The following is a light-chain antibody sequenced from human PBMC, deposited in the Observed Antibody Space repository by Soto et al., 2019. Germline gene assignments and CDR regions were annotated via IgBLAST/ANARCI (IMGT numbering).Light chain of an antibody. V-gene: IGLV2-14*01. Sequence: LTQPASVSGSPGQSITISCTGTSSDVGGYNYVSWYQQHPGKAPKLMIYEVRNRPSGVSNRFSGSKSGNTASLTISGLQAEDEADYYCSSYTSSSTPYVFGTGTKVTVL. J-gene: IGLJ1*01. CDR3: SSYTSSSTPYV. CDR2: EVR. CDR1: SSDVGGYNY.